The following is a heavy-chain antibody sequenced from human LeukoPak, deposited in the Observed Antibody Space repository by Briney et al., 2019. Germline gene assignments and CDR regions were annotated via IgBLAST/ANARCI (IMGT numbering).Heavy chain of an antibody. CDR3: ARQSLGELSEPFDY. Sequence: GASVKVSCKASGYTFTSYYMHWVRQAPGQGLEWMGIINPSGGSTSYAQKFQGRVTITADKSTSTAYMELSSLRSEDTAVYYCARQSLGELSEPFDYWGQGTLVTVSS. V-gene: IGHV1-46*01. J-gene: IGHJ4*02. CDR2: INPSGGST. CDR1: GYTFTSYY. D-gene: IGHD3-16*02.